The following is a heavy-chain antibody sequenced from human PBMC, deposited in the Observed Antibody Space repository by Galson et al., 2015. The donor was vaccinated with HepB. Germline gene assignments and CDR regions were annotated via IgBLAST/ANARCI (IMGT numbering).Heavy chain of an antibody. CDR2: ISGDGSGT. CDR1: GFTFGSYA. J-gene: IGHJ3*02. CDR3: AKVTSERRSENYHLDASDI. Sequence: SLRLSCAASGFTFGSYAMSWVRQAPGKGLEWVSTISGDGSGTHYTDSVKGRFTISRDNSKNTLYLQMNSLRAEDTAVYYCAKVTSERRSENYHLDASDIWGQGTMVTVSS. D-gene: IGHD1-7*01. V-gene: IGHV3-23*01.